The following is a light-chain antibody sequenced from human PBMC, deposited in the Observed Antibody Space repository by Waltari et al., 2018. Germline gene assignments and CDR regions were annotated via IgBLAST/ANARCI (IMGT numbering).Light chain of an antibody. CDR3: LLSYHDAVI. J-gene: IGLJ2*01. CDR2: ETS. CDR1: SGPVTSGHF. Sequence: QAVVTQETSLTVSPGGTVTPTCGSSSGPVTSGHFPYWFQQKPGQAPRTLISETSNRLSWTPARFSGSLLGGKAALTLSDAQPDDDADYYCLLSYHDAVIFGGGTKLTVL. V-gene: IGLV7-46*01.